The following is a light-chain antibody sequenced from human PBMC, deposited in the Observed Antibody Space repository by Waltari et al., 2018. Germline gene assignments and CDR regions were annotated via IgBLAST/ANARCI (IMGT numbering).Light chain of an antibody. CDR2: AAY. Sequence: DIQMPQSPSSVSASVGDRATITCRASQGISSWLALYQQKPGKAPKLLIYAAYSLQSGVPSRFSGSGSGTDFTLTISSLQPEDFATYYCQQANSFPPLTFGGGTKVEIK. V-gene: IGKV1-12*01. J-gene: IGKJ4*01. CDR3: QQANSFPPLT. CDR1: QGISSW.